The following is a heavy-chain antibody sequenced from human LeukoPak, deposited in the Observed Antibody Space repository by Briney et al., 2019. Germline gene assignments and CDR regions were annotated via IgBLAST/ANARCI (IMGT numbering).Heavy chain of an antibody. CDR1: GFTFSIAW. Sequence: GGSLRLSCVASGFTFSIAWMGWVRQAPGKELEWVGRIKSKTDGGTTDYAAPVKGRFTISRDDSKNTLFLQMNSLKTEDTAVCYCTTAIIAVAGDTDYWGQGTLVTVSS. V-gene: IGHV3-15*01. D-gene: IGHD6-19*01. CDR2: IKSKTDGGTT. J-gene: IGHJ4*02. CDR3: TTAIIAVAGDTDY.